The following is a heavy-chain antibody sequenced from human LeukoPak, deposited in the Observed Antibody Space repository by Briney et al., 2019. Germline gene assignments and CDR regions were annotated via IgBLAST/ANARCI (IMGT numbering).Heavy chain of an antibody. CDR1: GFTFSSYA. J-gene: IGHJ5*02. CDR2: ISGSGGST. CDR3: TKILVVVAANNWFDP. Sequence: GSLRLSCAASGFTFSSYAMSWVRQAPGKGLAWVSAISGSGGSTYYADSVKGRFTISRDNSKNTLYLQMNSLRAEDTAVYYCTKILVVVAANNWFDPWGQGTLVTVSS. D-gene: IGHD2-15*01. V-gene: IGHV3-23*01.